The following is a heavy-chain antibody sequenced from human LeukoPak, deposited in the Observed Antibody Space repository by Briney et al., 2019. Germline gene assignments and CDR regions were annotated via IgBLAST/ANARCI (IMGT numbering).Heavy chain of an antibody. CDR1: GFSVSDNY. CDR3: ARGGAYGSGNHYRGGAFDI. D-gene: IGHD3-10*01. CDR2: IYRVGST. Sequence: SGGSLRLSCATSGFSVSDNYMTWVRQAPGKGLEWVSVIYRVGSTYYADSVKGRFTISRDNSKNMVYLQMNSLRVEDTAVYYCARGGAYGSGNHYRGGAFDIWGQGTMVTVSS. V-gene: IGHV3-53*01. J-gene: IGHJ3*02.